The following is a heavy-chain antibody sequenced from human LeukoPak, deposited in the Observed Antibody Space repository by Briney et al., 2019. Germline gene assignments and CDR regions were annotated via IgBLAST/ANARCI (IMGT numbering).Heavy chain of an antibody. Sequence: GGSLRLSCAASGFTFDDYAMHWVRQAPGKGLEWVSYISSSSSTIYYADSVKGRFTISRDNAKNSLYLQMNSLRAEDTAVYYCARDPLYYDFWSGFDYWGQGTLVTVSS. CDR1: GFTFDDYA. CDR3: ARDPLYYDFWSGFDY. D-gene: IGHD3-3*01. J-gene: IGHJ4*02. V-gene: IGHV3-48*01. CDR2: ISSSSSTI.